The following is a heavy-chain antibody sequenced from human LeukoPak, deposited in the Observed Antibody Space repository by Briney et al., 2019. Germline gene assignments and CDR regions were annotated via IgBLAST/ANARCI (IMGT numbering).Heavy chain of an antibody. V-gene: IGHV1-8*01. J-gene: IGHJ4*02. Sequence: ASVKVSCKASGYTFTSYDINWVRQATGQGLEWMGWMNPNSGNTGYAQKLQGRVTMTRNTSISTAYMELSSLRSEDTAVYYCARLSSTSWNLFDYWGQGTLVTVSS. CDR2: MNPNSGNT. CDR3: ARLSSTSWNLFDY. CDR1: GYTFTSYD. D-gene: IGHD2-2*01.